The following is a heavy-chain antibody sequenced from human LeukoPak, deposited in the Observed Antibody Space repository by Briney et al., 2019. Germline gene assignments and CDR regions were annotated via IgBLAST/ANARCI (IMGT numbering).Heavy chain of an antibody. D-gene: IGHD6-13*01. CDR3: ARLVVAAAGPSHYYFDY. J-gene: IGHJ4*02. CDR2: IYHSGST. Sequence: SETLSLTCAVSGGSISSSNWWSWVRQPPGKGLEWIGEIYHSGSTNYNPSLKSRVTISVDKSKNQFSLKLSSVTAADTAVYYCARLVVAAAGPSHYYFDYWGQGTLVTVSS. CDR1: GGSISSSNW. V-gene: IGHV4-4*02.